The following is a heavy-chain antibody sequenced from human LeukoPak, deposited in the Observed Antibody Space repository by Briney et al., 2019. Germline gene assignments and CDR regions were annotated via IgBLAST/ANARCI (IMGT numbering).Heavy chain of an antibody. J-gene: IGHJ2*01. CDR2: IYHSGTT. D-gene: IGHD2/OR15-2a*01. CDR3: ARLTTNDWYFDL. V-gene: IGHV4-30-2*01. CDR1: GGSISSGGYS. Sequence: SQTLSLTCAVSGGSISSGGYSWRWIRQPPGKGLEWIGYIYHSGTTYYNPSLKSRVTISVDRSKNQFSLNLSSVTAADTAVYYCARLTTNDWYFDLWGRGTLVTVSS.